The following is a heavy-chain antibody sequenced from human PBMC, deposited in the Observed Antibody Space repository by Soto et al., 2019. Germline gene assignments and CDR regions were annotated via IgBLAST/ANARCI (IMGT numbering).Heavy chain of an antibody. CDR2: ISSSSTI. CDR1: GFTFSSYS. CDR3: ARSGYSYNNWFDP. V-gene: IGHV3-48*02. Sequence: GGSLRLSCAASGFTFSSYSMNWVRQAPGKGLEWVSYISSSSTIYYADSVKGRFTISRDNAKNSLYLQMNSLRDEDTAVYYCARSGYSYNNWFDPWGQGTLVTVSS. J-gene: IGHJ5*02. D-gene: IGHD5-18*01.